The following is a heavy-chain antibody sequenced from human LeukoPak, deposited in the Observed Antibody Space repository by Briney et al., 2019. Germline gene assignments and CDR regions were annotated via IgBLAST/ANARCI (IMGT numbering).Heavy chain of an antibody. CDR3: ASGYYDSSGSFDY. Sequence: SETLSLTCTVSGGSISSGSYYWSWIRQPAGKGLEWIGRIYTSGSTNYNPSLKSRVTISVDTSKNQFSLKLSSVTAADTAVYYCASGYYDSSGSFDYWGQGTLVTVSS. CDR2: IYTSGST. V-gene: IGHV4-61*02. D-gene: IGHD3-22*01. J-gene: IGHJ4*02. CDR1: GGSISSGSYY.